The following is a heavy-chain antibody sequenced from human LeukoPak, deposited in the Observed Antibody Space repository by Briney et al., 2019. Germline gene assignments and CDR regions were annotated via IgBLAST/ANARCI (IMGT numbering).Heavy chain of an antibody. CDR2: ISWNSGSI. CDR3: AKDIGDGGPRGAFDI. V-gene: IGHV3-9*03. CDR1: GFTFDDYA. Sequence: GGSLRLSCAASGFTFDDYAMHWVRQAPGKGLEWVSGISWNSGSIGYADSVKGRFTISRDNAKNSLYLQMNSLRAEDMAMYYCAKDIGDGGPRGAFDIWGQGTMVTVSS. J-gene: IGHJ3*02. D-gene: IGHD3-16*01.